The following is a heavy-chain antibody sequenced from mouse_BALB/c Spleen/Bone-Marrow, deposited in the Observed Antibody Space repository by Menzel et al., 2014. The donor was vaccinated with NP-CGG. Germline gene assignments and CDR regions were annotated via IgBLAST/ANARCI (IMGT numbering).Heavy chain of an antibody. CDR1: GYAFSSYW. Sequence: GAELVRPGSSVKISCKASGYAFSSYWMNWVKQRPGQGLEWIGQIYPGDGDTNYNGKFKGKATLTADKSSSTAYMQLSSLTSGDSAVYFCAKRDKYDDYAMDYWGQGTSVTVSS. CDR2: IYPGDGDT. D-gene: IGHD2-14*01. V-gene: IGHV1-80*01. J-gene: IGHJ4*01. CDR3: AKRDKYDDYAMDY.